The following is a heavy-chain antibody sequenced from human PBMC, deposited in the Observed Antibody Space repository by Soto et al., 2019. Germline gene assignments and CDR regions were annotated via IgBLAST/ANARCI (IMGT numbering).Heavy chain of an antibody. CDR1: GYTFSGFY. D-gene: IGHD2-8*01. CDR2: IYPDSGGT. Sequence: QVQLVQSGAEVKKPGASVKVSCRTSGYTFSGFYIHWVRQAPGQGLESMGWIYPDSGGTDYAQKFQSRVTMTRDTSISTAYMELSRLRSDDTAVYYCRVTGVSEVDYWGQGTLVTASS. V-gene: IGHV1-2*02. CDR3: RVTGVSEVDY. J-gene: IGHJ4*02.